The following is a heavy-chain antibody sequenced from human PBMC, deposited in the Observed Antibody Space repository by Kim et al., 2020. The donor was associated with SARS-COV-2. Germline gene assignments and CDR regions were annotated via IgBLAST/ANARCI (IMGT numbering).Heavy chain of an antibody. V-gene: IGHV4-31*02. CDR3: ARGITIFGVVTNGMDV. D-gene: IGHD3-3*01. J-gene: IGHJ6*02. Sequence: SVTSRVTISVDTSKNQFSRKLSSVTAADTAVYYCARGITIFGVVTNGMDVWGQGTTVTVSS.